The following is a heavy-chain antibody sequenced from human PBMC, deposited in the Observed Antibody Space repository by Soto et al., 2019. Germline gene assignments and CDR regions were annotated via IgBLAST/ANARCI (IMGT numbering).Heavy chain of an antibody. CDR3: ARGSRSGRKDY. Sequence: GSLRLSCAASGFTFSDHYMDWVRQAPGKGLEWVGRTRNKANSYTTEYAASVKGRFTISRDDSKNSLYLQMNSLKTEDTAVYYCARGSRSGRKDYWGQGTLVTVSS. CDR1: GFTFSDHY. D-gene: IGHD1-26*01. V-gene: IGHV3-72*01. J-gene: IGHJ4*02. CDR2: TRNKANSYTT.